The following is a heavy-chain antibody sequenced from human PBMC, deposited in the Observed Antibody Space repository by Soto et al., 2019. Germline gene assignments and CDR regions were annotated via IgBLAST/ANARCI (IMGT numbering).Heavy chain of an antibody. D-gene: IGHD4-4*01. Sequence: QLQLQESGSGLVKPSQTLSLTFAVSGGSIRSGGYSWSWIRQPPGKGVEWIGYIYHSGRTYYNPSLKSRVTISVDRSNNQFSLNLSSVTDADTAVYYCARGMTTVTTYDYWGQGTLVTVS. CDR1: GGSIRSGGYS. CDR2: IYHSGRT. J-gene: IGHJ4*02. CDR3: ARGMTTVTTYDY. V-gene: IGHV4-30-2*01.